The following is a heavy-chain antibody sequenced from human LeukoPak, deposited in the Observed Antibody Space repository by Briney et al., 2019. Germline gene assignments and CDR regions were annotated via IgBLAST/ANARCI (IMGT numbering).Heavy chain of an antibody. CDR1: GFTFSSYA. V-gene: IGHV3-23*01. Sequence: GESLRLSCAASGFTFSSYAMSWVRQAPGKGLEWVSAISGSGGSTYYADSVKGRFTISRDNSKNTLYLQMNSLRAEDTAVYYCAKDSNIVVVPAAINWGQGTLVTVSS. CDR2: ISGSGGST. CDR3: AKDSNIVVVPAAIN. J-gene: IGHJ4*02. D-gene: IGHD2-2*01.